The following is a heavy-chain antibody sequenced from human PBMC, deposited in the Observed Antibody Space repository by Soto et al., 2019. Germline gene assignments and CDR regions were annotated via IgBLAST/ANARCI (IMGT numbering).Heavy chain of an antibody. D-gene: IGHD3-10*01. CDR3: AKNYGSGSSE. Sequence: SETLSLPCTVSGGSISSFYWRWIRQPPGKGLEWIGYIYYSGSTNYNPSLKSRVTISVDTSKNQFSLKLSSVTAADTAVYYCAKNYGSGSSEWGQGTLVTVSS. CDR2: IYYSGST. CDR1: GGSISSFY. J-gene: IGHJ4*02. V-gene: IGHV4-59*01.